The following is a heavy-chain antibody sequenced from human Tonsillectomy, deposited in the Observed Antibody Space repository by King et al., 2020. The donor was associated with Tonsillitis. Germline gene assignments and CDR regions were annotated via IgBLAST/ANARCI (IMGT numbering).Heavy chain of an antibody. J-gene: IGHJ6*02. D-gene: IGHD5-12*01. CDR2: IIPIFGPA. CDR1: GGTFSNSG. CDR3: ARVPWYDLAAGRGYSASDPYYYGMDV. Sequence: QLVQSGAEVKKPGYSVKVSCKASGGTFSNSGITWVRQAPGQGLEWMGGIIPIFGPANYAQKFQGRVTITADESTSTAYMELSSLRSEDTAVYYCARVPWYDLAAGRGYSASDPYYYGMDVWGQGTTVTVSS. V-gene: IGHV1-69*12.